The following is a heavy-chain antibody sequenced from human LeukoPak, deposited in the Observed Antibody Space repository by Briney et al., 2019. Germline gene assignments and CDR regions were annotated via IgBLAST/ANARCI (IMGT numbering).Heavy chain of an antibody. CDR2: IYYSGST. CDR3: ASQDSYGDAFDI. CDR1: GGSISSYY. D-gene: IGHD3-10*01. Sequence: PSETLSLTCTVSGGSISSYYWSWIRQTPGKGLEWIGYIYYSGSTNYNPSLKSRVTISVDTSKNQFSLKLSSVTAADTAVYYCASQDSYGDAFDIWGQGTMVTVSS. J-gene: IGHJ3*02. V-gene: IGHV4-59*08.